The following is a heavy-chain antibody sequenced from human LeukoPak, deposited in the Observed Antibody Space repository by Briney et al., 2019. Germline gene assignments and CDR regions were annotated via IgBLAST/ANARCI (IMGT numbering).Heavy chain of an antibody. D-gene: IGHD2-21*02. J-gene: IGHJ1*01. Sequence: SETLSLTCTVSGGSISSYYWSWIRQPAGKGLEWIGYIYYSGSTYYNPSLKSRVTISVDTSKNQFSLKLSSVTAADTAVYYCARDHCGGDCYSNYFQHWGQGTLVTVSS. CDR3: ARDHCGGDCYSNYFQH. CDR1: GGSISSYY. CDR2: IYYSGST. V-gene: IGHV4-59*06.